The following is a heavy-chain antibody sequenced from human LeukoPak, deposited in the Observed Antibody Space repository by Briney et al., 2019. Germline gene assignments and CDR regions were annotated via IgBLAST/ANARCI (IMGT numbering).Heavy chain of an antibody. CDR1: GGSVSSSSYY. V-gene: IGHV4-39*01. Sequence: PSETLSLTCTVSGGSVSSSSYYLGWIRQPPGKGLEWIGSIYYSGSTYYNPSLKSRVTISVDTSKNQFSLKLSSVTAADTAVYYCARLERRVGAFDIWGQGTMVTVSS. D-gene: IGHD1-1*01. J-gene: IGHJ3*02. CDR2: IYYSGST. CDR3: ARLERRVGAFDI.